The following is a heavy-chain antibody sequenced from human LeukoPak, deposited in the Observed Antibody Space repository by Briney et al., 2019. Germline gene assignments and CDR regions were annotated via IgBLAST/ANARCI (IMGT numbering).Heavy chain of an antibody. J-gene: IGHJ4*02. D-gene: IGHD5-24*01. Sequence: RGESLKISCKGSGYSFTYWIDWVRQMPGKGLEWMGIIHPGDSDTRYSPSFQGHVTISVDKSINTAYLQWSSLKASDTAIYYCARQDGTAKFYFDYWGQGTLVTVSS. V-gene: IGHV5-51*01. CDR2: IHPGDSDT. CDR3: ARQDGTAKFYFDY. CDR1: GYSFTYW.